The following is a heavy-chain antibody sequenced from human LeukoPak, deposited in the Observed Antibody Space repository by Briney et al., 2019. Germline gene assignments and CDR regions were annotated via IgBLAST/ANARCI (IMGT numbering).Heavy chain of an antibody. J-gene: IGHJ4*02. V-gene: IGHV4-31*03. CDR2: IYYSGST. Sequence: SQTLSLTCTVSGGSISSGGYYWSWIRQHPGKGLEWIGYIYYSGSTYYNPSLKSRVTISVDTSKSQFSLKLSSVTAADTAVYYCARAGGFFSPFGYWGQGTLVTVSS. D-gene: IGHD3-16*01. CDR3: ARAGGFFSPFGY. CDR1: GGSISSGGYY.